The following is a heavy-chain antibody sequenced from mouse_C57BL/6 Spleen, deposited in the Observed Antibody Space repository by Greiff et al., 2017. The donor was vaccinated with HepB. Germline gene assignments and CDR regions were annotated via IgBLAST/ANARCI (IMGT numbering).Heavy chain of an antibody. CDR3: ARSYYNSPFDY. Sequence: QVQLKQPGAELVMPGASVKLSCKASGYTFTSYWMHWVKQRPGQGLEWIGEIDPSDSYTNYNQKFKGKSTLTVDKSSSTAYMQLSSLTSEDSAVYYCARSYYNSPFDYWGQGTTLTVSS. D-gene: IGHD2-12*01. CDR1: GYTFTSYW. V-gene: IGHV1-69*01. CDR2: IDPSDSYT. J-gene: IGHJ2*01.